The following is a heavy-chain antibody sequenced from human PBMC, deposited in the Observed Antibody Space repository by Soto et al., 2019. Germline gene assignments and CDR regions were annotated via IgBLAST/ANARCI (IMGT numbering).Heavy chain of an antibody. V-gene: IGHV3-7*05. Sequence: EVQLVESGGGLVQPGGSLRPSCAASGFTFSNYWMSWVRQAPGKGLEWVANIKVDGSEKYYVDSVKGRFTISSDNAKNALYVQMSSLRAEDTAVYYCAGVAVRGQGTLVTVSS. CDR3: AGVAV. CDR2: IKVDGSEK. D-gene: IGHD6-19*01. J-gene: IGHJ4*02. CDR1: GFTFSNYW.